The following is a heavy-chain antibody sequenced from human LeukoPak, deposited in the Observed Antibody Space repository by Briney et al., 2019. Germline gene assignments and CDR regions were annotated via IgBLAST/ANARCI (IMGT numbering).Heavy chain of an antibody. D-gene: IGHD3-22*01. V-gene: IGHV4-61*02. CDR3: ARGPYSYDSSGAFDI. CDR1: GDSISSGTFY. J-gene: IGHJ3*02. Sequence: PSETLSLTCTVSGDSISSGTFYWSWIRQPAGKGLEWIGRIYTGGSTNYNPSLRSRVTISIDTSKNQFSLKLSSVTAADTAVYYCARGPYSYDSSGAFDIWGQGTMVTVSS. CDR2: IYTGGST.